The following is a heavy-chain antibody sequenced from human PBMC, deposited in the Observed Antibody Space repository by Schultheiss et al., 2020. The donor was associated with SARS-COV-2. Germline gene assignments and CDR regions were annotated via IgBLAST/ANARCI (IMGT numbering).Heavy chain of an antibody. V-gene: IGHV3-30*18. D-gene: IGHD3-10*01. CDR2: ISYDGSNK. CDR1: GFTFSSYG. CDR3: AKDGGTYGSGSGSWFDP. Sequence: GGSLRLSCAASGFTFSSYGMHWVRQAPGKGLEWVAVISYDGSNKYYVDSVKGRFTISRDNSKNTLYLQMNSLRAEDTAVYYCAKDGGTYGSGSGSWFDPWGQGTLVTVSS. J-gene: IGHJ5*02.